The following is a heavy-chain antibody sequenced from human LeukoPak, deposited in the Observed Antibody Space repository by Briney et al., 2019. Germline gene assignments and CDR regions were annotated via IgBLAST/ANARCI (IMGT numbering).Heavy chain of an antibody. V-gene: IGHV3-49*04. D-gene: IGHD4-17*01. CDR1: GLTFGDYA. CDR3: HRWTTVTTFDN. J-gene: IGHJ4*02. Sequence: GGSPRLSCTASGLTFGDYAVTWVRQGPGKGLEWVASFTGRHYGGTTEYAASVRGRFTISIDDSKTIAYLHMNRLTIEDTATYYCHRWTTVTTFDNWGQGTLVIVSS. CDR2: FTGRHYGGTT.